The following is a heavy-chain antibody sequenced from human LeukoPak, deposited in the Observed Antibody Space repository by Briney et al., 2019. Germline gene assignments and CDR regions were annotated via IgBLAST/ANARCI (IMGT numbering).Heavy chain of an antibody. CDR3: ARDSSSGSYYCDY. CDR2: IKQDGSEK. CDR1: GFTLSSYW. D-gene: IGHD1-26*01. Sequence: PGGSLRLSCAASGFTLSSYWMSWVRQAPGKGLEWVANIKQDGSEKYYVDSVKGRFTISRDNAKNSLYLQMNSLRAEDTAVYYCARDSSSGSYYCDYWGQGTLVTVSS. J-gene: IGHJ4*02. V-gene: IGHV3-7*01.